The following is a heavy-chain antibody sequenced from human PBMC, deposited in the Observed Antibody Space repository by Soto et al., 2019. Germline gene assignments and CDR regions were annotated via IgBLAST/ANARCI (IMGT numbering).Heavy chain of an antibody. V-gene: IGHV1-3*01. Sequence: QVQLVQSGAEVKKPGASVKVSCKASGYTFTSYAMHWVRQAPGQRLEWMGWINAGNGNTKYSQKFQGRVTITRDTSASTAYMELSSLRSEDTAVYYCARIGREDYGDYVLGYFDYWGQGTLVTVSS. J-gene: IGHJ4*02. CDR3: ARIGREDYGDYVLGYFDY. D-gene: IGHD4-17*01. CDR1: GYTFTSYA. CDR2: INAGNGNT.